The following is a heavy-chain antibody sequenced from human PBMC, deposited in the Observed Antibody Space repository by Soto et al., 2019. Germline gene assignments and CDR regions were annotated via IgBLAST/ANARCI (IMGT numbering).Heavy chain of an antibody. CDR2: INPSGGST. V-gene: IGHV1-46*01. D-gene: IGHD6-6*01. CDR3: ARDVGMASRPYLDY. CDR1: GYTFTTYY. J-gene: IGHJ4*02. Sequence: ASVKVSCKASGYTFTTYYMYWVRQAPGQGLEWMGIINPSGGSTSFAQKFQGRVTMTRDTSTSTVYMELISLTSEDTAVYYCARDVGMASRPYLDYWGQGTLVSVSS.